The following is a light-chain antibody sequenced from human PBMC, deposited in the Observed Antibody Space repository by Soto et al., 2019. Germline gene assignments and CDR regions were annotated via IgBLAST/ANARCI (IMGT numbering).Light chain of an antibody. J-gene: IGLJ2*01. Sequence: QSVLTQPPSASGTPGQRVSISCSGSRSNIGRNYVYWYQQLPGTAPKLLIQRNNERPSGVPDRFSGSKSGTSVSLAISGLQSEDEADYYCAAWDDSLNAVVFGGGTKLTVL. CDR2: RNN. CDR3: AAWDDSLNAVV. V-gene: IGLV1-47*01. CDR1: RSNIGRNY.